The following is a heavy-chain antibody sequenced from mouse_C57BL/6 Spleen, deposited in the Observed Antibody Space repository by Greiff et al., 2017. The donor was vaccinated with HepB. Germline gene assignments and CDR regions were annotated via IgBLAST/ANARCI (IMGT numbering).Heavy chain of an antibody. V-gene: IGHV1-82*01. CDR1: GYAFSSSW. D-gene: IGHD6-1*01. CDR2: IYPGDGDT. J-gene: IGHJ2*01. Sequence: VKLMESGPELVKPGASVKISCKASGYAFSSSWMNWVKQRPGKGLEWIGRIYPGDGDTNYNGKFKGKATLTADKSSSTAYMQLSSLTSEDSAVYFCAILSYYFDYWGQGTTLTVSS. CDR3: AILSYYFDY.